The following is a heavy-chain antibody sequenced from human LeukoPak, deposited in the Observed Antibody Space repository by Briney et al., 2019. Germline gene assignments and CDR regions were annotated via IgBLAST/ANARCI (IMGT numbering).Heavy chain of an antibody. D-gene: IGHD3/OR15-3a*01. J-gene: IGHJ4*02. CDR1: GFTVSSYA. CDR2: ISKSITRT. CDR3: ARDPDWLEY. V-gene: IGHV3-48*02. Sequence: GGSLRLSCAASGFTVSSYALSWVRQAPGKGLEWVAYISKSITRTHYADSVEGRFIISRDNAKNSLYLQMNSLRDEDTAVYYCARDPDWLEYGGQGTLVTVSS.